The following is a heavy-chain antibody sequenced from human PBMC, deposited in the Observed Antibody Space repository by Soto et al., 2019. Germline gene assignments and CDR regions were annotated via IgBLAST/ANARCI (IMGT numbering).Heavy chain of an antibody. Sequence: LSLTCAVYGGSFSGYYWSWIRQPPGKGLEWIGEINHSGSTNYNPSLKSRVTISVDTSKNQFSLKLSSVTAADTAVYYCARGGLSYYGSGSYFPWFDPWGQGTRVTVSS. CDR1: GGSFSGYY. V-gene: IGHV4-34*01. CDR3: ARGGLSYYGSGSYFPWFDP. J-gene: IGHJ5*02. CDR2: INHSGST. D-gene: IGHD3-10*01.